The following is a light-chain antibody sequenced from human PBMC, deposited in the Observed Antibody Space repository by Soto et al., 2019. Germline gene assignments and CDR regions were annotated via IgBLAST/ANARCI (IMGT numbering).Light chain of an antibody. CDR2: DAS. Sequence: DIQMTQSPSTLSASVGDRVTITCRASQSISSWLAWYQQKPGKAPKLLIYDASSLESGVPSGFSGSGSGTEFTLTISSLQPADFATYYCQQYNIYSLTFGGGTTVEIK. J-gene: IGKJ4*01. CDR1: QSISSW. V-gene: IGKV1-5*01. CDR3: QQYNIYSLT.